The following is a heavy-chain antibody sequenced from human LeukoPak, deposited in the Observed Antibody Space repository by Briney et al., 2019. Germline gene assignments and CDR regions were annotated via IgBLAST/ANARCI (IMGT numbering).Heavy chain of an antibody. CDR2: IKSKTDGGTT. Sequence: AWMSWVRQAPGKGLEWVGRIKSKTDGGTTDYAAPVKGRFTISRDDSKNTLYLQMNSLKTEDTAVYYCTTDPQTLGLPHGWGQGTLVTVSS. CDR1: AW. D-gene: IGHD7-27*01. V-gene: IGHV3-15*01. J-gene: IGHJ4*02. CDR3: TTDPQTLGLPHG.